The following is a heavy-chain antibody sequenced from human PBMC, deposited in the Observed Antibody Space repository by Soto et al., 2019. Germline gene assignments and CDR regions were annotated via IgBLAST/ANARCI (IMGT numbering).Heavy chain of an antibody. CDR2: INPNSGVST. CDR1: GYTFTGYY. J-gene: IGHJ4*02. V-gene: IGHV1-2*02. CDR3: AKSPGMYYYDSSGYYHYDY. D-gene: IGHD3-22*01. Sequence: ASVKVSCKASGYTFTGYYMHWVRPAPGQGHEWMGWINPNSGVSTYYADSVKGRFTISRDNSKNTLYLQMNSLRAEDTAVYYCAKSPGMYYYDSSGYYHYDYWGQGTLVTASS.